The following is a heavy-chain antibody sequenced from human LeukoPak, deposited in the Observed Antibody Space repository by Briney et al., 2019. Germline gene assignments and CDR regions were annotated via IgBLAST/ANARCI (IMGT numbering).Heavy chain of an antibody. J-gene: IGHJ5*02. D-gene: IGHD6-19*01. CDR3: ARDAFYSSGWYSFDP. CDR2: INTGNGIT. V-gene: IGHV1-3*04. CDR1: GYTFTSYA. Sequence: ASVKVSCKASGYTFTSYAMHWVRQAPGQRFEWMGWINTGNGITKYSQKFQGRVTITRDTSASTAYMELSSLKSEDTAVYYCARDAFYSSGWYSFDPWGQGTLVTVSS.